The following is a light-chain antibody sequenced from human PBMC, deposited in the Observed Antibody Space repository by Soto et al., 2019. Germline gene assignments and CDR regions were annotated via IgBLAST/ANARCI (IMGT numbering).Light chain of an antibody. CDR2: WAS. J-gene: IGKJ3*01. V-gene: IGKV4-1*01. CDR3: QHYYCTPLG. CDR1: QSVLYSSNNKNY. Sequence: DIVMTQSPDSLAVSLGERATINCKSSQSVLYSSNNKNYLAWYQQKPGQPPKLLIYWASTRESVVPDRFSGSGSWTDFTLTISSLQAEDVGFYYCQHYYCTPLGFGPGTKVDI.